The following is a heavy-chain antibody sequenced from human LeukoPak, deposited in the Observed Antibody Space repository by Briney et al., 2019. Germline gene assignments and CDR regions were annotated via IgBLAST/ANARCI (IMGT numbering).Heavy chain of an antibody. V-gene: IGHV1-69*04. CDR3: AGGPMVRGVISRDYYYYYGMDV. CDR1: GGTFSSYA. D-gene: IGHD3-10*01. Sequence: SVKVSCKASGGTFSSYAISWVRQAPGQGLEWMGRIIPILGIANYAQKFQGRVTITADKSTSTAYMELSSLRSEDTAVYYCAGGPMVRGVISRDYYYYYGMDVWGQGTTVTVSS. CDR2: IIPILGIA. J-gene: IGHJ6*02.